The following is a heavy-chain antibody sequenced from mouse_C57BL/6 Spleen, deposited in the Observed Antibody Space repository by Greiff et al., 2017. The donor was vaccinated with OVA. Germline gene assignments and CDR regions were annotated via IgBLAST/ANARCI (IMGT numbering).Heavy chain of an antibody. J-gene: IGHJ2*01. CDR3: ASNYVGY. CDR1: GYTFTSYW. Sequence: QVQLKESGAELVKPGASVKLSCKASGYTFTSYWMQWVKQRPGQGLEWIGEIDPSDSYTNYNQKFKGKATLTVDTSSSTAYMQLSSLTSEDSAVYYCASNYVGYWGQGTTLTVSS. CDR2: IDPSDSYT. V-gene: IGHV1-50*01.